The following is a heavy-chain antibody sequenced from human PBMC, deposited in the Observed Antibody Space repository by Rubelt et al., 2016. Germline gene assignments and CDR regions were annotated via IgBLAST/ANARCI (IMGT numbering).Heavy chain of an antibody. V-gene: IGHV4-34*01. CDR3: ARGYCTNGVCYGGDY. D-gene: IGHD2-8*01. CDR1: GGSFSGYY. CDR2: INHSGST. Sequence: QVQLQQWGAGLLKPSETLSLTCAVYGGSFSGYYWSWIRQPPGKGLEWIGEINHSGSTNYNPPLKSRVTISVDTSKNQFSLKLSSVTAADTAVYYCARGYCTNGVCYGGDYWGQGTLVTVSS. J-gene: IGHJ4*02.